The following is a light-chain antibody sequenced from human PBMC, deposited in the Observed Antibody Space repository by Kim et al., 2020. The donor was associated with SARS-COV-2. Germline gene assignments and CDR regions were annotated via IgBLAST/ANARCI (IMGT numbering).Light chain of an antibody. CDR1: QDIGSY. Sequence: AIRMTQSPSSLSASTGDRVTITCRASQDIGSYLAWYQQKPGQAPSLLIYTASTLQSGVPSRFSGSGSGTDFTLTISCLQSEDYASYYCQQYYSDPRTFGQGTKVDI. CDR3: QQYYSDPRT. J-gene: IGKJ1*01. CDR2: TAS. V-gene: IGKV1-8*01.